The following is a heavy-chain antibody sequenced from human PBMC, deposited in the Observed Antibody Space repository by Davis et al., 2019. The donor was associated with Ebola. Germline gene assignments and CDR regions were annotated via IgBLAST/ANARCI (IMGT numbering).Heavy chain of an antibody. Sequence: GESLKISCAASGFTFSYYDMRWVRQAAGKGLEWVSGIGTIGGDTHHPDSVKGRFTISRDDAKNSVYLQMDSLRAGDTAIYYCARANSGCTGGGCFSGHWFDPWGQGTLVTVSS. V-gene: IGHV3-13*01. J-gene: IGHJ5*02. CDR1: GFTFSYYD. D-gene: IGHD2-15*01. CDR2: IGTIGGDT. CDR3: ARANSGCTGGGCFSGHWFDP.